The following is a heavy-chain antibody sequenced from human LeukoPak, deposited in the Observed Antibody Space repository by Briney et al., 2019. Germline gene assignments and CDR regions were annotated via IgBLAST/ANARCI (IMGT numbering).Heavy chain of an antibody. Sequence: ASVKVSCKASGYTFTSYDFNWVRQATGQRPEWMGWMSPNSGDTGYAQKFQDRVTMTRNTSISTAYMELSSLRSDDTAVYYCARGPPNWGYDYWGQGTLITVSS. J-gene: IGHJ4*02. CDR1: GYTFTSYD. V-gene: IGHV1-8*01. D-gene: IGHD7-27*01. CDR3: ARGPPNWGYDY. CDR2: MSPNSGDT.